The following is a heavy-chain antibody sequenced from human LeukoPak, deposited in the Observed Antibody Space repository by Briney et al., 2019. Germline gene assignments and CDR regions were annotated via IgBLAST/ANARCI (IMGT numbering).Heavy chain of an antibody. J-gene: IGHJ1*01. CDR3: ARGERRQLVGSSEKYFQH. V-gene: IGHV1-3*03. CDR2: INAGNGNT. D-gene: IGHD6-13*01. Sequence: ASVKVSCKASGYTFTSYDINWVRQATGQGLEWMGWINAGNGNTKYSQEFQGRVTITRDTSASTAYMDLSSLRSEDMAVYYCARGERRQLVGSSEKYFQHWGQGTLVTVSS. CDR1: GYTFTSYD.